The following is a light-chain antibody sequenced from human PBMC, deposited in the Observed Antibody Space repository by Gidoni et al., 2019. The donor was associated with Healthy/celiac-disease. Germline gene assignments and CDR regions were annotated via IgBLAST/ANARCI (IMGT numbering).Light chain of an antibody. CDR3: LQYNNWPPLT. V-gene: IGKV3-15*01. J-gene: IGKJ4*01. Sequence: VITQSPATLTVSPVSRATLSCRACQCDSSYLAWYQQKPGQAPRLLIYGASTRDTGIPARFSGSGSGTDFTLTISSLQSEDFAVYYCLQYNNWPPLTFGGGTKVEIK. CDR2: GAS. CDR1: QCDSSY.